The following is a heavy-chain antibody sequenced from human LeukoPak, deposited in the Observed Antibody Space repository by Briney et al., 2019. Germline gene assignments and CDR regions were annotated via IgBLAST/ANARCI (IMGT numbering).Heavy chain of an antibody. CDR3: ARGAAAGSH. V-gene: IGHV4-30-2*01. D-gene: IGHD6-13*01. CDR1: GGSISSGGYY. CDR2: INHSGST. Sequence: SQTLSLTCTVSGGSISSGGYYWSWIRQPPGKGLEWIGEINHSGSTNYNPSLKSRVTISVDTSKNQFSLKLSSVTAADTAVYYCARGAAAGSHWGQGTLVTVSS. J-gene: IGHJ4*02.